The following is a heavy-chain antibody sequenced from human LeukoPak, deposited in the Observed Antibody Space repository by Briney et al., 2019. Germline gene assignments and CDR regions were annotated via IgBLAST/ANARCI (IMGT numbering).Heavy chain of an antibody. Sequence: GESLKISCKVSGYSFTSYCIGWVRQMPGKGLEWMGIIYPGDSGSTYSPSFQGQVTISVDKPISTAYLQWSSLQASDTAMYYCGMSGDRVPLQDDVFDVWGQGTMVTLST. D-gene: IGHD1-26*01. V-gene: IGHV5-51*04. CDR2: IYPGDSGS. J-gene: IGHJ3*01. CDR1: GYSFTSYC. CDR3: GMSGDRVPLQDDVFDV.